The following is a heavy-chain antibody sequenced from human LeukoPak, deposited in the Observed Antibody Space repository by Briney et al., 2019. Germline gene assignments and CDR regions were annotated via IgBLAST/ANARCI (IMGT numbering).Heavy chain of an antibody. CDR2: IHPNSGGT. CDR1: GYIITGCY. J-gene: IGHJ5*02. Sequence: ASVKVSCKASGYIITGCYMHWVRQAPGQGLEWMGWIHPNSGGTNYAQKFQGRVTMTRDTPISTAYMELSRLRSDDTAVYYCARDACNSPSCSIAGLDPWGQGTRVTVSS. D-gene: IGHD2-2*01. V-gene: IGHV1-2*02. CDR3: ARDACNSPSCSIAGLDP.